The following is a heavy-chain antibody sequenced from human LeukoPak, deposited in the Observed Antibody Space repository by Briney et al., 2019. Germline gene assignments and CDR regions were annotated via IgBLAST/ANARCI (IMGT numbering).Heavy chain of an antibody. CDR1: GFTVSSNY. CDR3: ATNLDTYSGYDYFDY. Sequence: GGSLRLSCAASGFTVSSNYMSWVRQAPGKGLEWVSVIYSGGSTYYADSVKGRFTISRDNSKNTLYLQMNSLRAEDTAVYYCATNLDTYSGYDYFDYWGQGTLVTVSS. J-gene: IGHJ4*02. D-gene: IGHD5-12*01. V-gene: IGHV3-53*01. CDR2: IYSGGST.